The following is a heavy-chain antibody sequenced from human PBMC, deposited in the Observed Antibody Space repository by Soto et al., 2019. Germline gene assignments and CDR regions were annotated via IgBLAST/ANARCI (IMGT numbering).Heavy chain of an antibody. Sequence: GGSLRLSCAASGFTVSSNYMSWVRQAPGKGLEWVSVIYSGGSTYYADSVKGRFTISRDNSKNTLYLQMNSLRAEDTAVYYCAEFWSGYYAFDIWGQGTMVTVSS. J-gene: IGHJ3*02. CDR1: GFTVSSNY. V-gene: IGHV3-66*02. D-gene: IGHD3-3*01. CDR3: AEFWSGYYAFDI. CDR2: IYSGGST.